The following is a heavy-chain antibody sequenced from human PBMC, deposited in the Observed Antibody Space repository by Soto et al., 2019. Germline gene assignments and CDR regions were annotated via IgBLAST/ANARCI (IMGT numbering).Heavy chain of an antibody. Sequence: PSETLSLTCAVYGGSFSGYYWSWIRQPPGKGLEWIGEINHSGSTNYNPSLKSRVTISVDTSKNQFSLKLSSMTAADTAVYYCARDRRKTVVVPAATLYYYYGMDVWGQGTTVTVSS. CDR2: INHSGST. D-gene: IGHD2-2*01. CDR3: ARDRRKTVVVPAATLYYYYGMDV. J-gene: IGHJ6*02. CDR1: GGSFSGYY. V-gene: IGHV4-34*01.